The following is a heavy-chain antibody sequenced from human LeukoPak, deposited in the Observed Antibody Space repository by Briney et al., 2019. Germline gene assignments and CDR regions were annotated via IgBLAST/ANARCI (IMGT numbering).Heavy chain of an antibody. Sequence: PGGSLRLSCAASGFTFDDYTMPWVRQAPGKGLEWVSLISWDGGSTYYADSVKGRFTISRDNSKNSLYLQMNSLRTEDTALYYCAKDGSRAAMAKFDYWGQGTLVTVSS. J-gene: IGHJ4*02. D-gene: IGHD5-18*01. V-gene: IGHV3-43*01. CDR1: GFTFDDYT. CDR2: ISWDGGST. CDR3: AKDGSRAAMAKFDY.